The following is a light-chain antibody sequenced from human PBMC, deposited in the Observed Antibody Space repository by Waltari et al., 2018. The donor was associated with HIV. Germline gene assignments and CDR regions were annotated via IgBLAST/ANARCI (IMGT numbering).Light chain of an antibody. J-gene: IGKJ1*01. CDR1: QSVTKN. Sequence: EVVLTQSPATVSVSPGGRVIRSCRASQSVTKNLAWYQQKPGQAPRLVICGASTRAAGVPARFTGRGSGTQFTLTISSLQSEDFAIYYCQQYHNYWTFGQGSK. V-gene: IGKV3-15*01. CDR2: GAS. CDR3: QQYHNYWT.